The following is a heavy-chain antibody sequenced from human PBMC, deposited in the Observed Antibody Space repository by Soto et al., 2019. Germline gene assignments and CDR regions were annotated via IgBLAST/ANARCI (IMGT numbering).Heavy chain of an antibody. CDR2: INPNSGGT. V-gene: IGHV1-2*04. J-gene: IGHJ4*02. CDR1: GYTLSNYA. CDR3: ARDARGDEAPMDY. Sequence: ASVKVSCKASGYTLSNYAMHWVRQAPGQGLEWMGWINPNSGGTNYAQKFQGWVTMTRDTSISTAYMELSRLRSDDTAVYYCARDARGDEAPMDYWGQGTLVTVSS. D-gene: IGHD3-10*01.